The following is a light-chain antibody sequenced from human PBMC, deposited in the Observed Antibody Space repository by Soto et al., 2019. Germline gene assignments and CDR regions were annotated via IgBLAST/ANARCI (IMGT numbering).Light chain of an antibody. V-gene: IGLV1-44*01. J-gene: IGLJ1*01. Sequence: QSVLTQPPSASGTPGQRVTISCSGSSSNIGSKSATWYQQLPGTAPKLLIYNNIERPSGVPDRFSGSTSGTSASLAIRGLQSEDEADYYCGAWDVSLNAYVFGVGTKLTVL. CDR1: SSNIGSKS. CDR2: NNI. CDR3: GAWDVSLNAYV.